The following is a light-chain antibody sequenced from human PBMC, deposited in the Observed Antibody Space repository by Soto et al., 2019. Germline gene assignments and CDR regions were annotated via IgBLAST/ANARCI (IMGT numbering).Light chain of an antibody. V-gene: IGLV1-40*01. CDR2: GDS. J-gene: IGLJ3*02. CDR1: SSNIGAGFD. Sequence: QSVLTQPPSVSGAAGQRVTISCTGSSSNIGAGFDVSWYQQLPGTAPKLLIFGDSNRPSGVTDRFSGSKSGASASLAISGLQAEDEADYYCQSYDSSLSGSVFGGGTNLTVL. CDR3: QSYDSSLSGSV.